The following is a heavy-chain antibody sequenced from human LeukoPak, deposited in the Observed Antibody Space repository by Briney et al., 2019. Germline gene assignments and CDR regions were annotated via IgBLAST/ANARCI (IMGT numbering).Heavy chain of an antibody. CDR1: GFTFSDYY. V-gene: IGHV3-11*01. CDR3: ARYEQWLVATVDY. J-gene: IGHJ4*02. Sequence: GGSLRLSCAASGFTFSDYYMSWIRQHPGKGLEWVSSISSSGSTIYYADSVKGRFTISRDNAKNSLYLQMNSLRAEDTAVYYCARYEQWLVATVDYWGQGTLVTVSS. CDR2: ISSSGSTI. D-gene: IGHD6-19*01.